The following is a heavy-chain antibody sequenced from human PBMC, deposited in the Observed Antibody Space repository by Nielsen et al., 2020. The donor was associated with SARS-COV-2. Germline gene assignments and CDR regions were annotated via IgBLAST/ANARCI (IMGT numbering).Heavy chain of an antibody. V-gene: IGHV3-48*01. CDR3: ARDLAETGDAFDI. D-gene: IGHD7-27*01. CDR2: ISSSSSTI. Sequence: GGSLRLSCAASGFTFSNAWMSWVRQAPGKGLEWVSYISSSSSTIYYADSVKGRFTISRDNAKNSLYLQMNSLRAEDTAVYYCARDLAETGDAFDIWGQGTMVTVSS. CDR1: GFTFSNAW. J-gene: IGHJ3*02.